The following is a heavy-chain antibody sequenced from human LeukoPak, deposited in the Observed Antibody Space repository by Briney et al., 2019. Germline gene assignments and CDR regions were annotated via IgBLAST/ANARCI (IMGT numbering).Heavy chain of an antibody. D-gene: IGHD6-13*01. CDR1: GFTFRTYA. V-gene: IGHV3-23*01. CDR2: VSVSGDIT. CDR3: AKVVAAAGQFDY. J-gene: IGHJ4*02. Sequence: PGRSLRLSCAASGFTFRTYAMSWVRQAPGKGLEWVSHVSVSGDITYCADSVKGRFTISRDNSKNTLDLQMNSLRVEDTAIYYCAKVVAAAGQFDYWGQGTLVTVSS.